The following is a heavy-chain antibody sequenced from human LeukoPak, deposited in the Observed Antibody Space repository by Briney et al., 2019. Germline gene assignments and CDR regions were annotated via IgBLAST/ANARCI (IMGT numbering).Heavy chain of an antibody. J-gene: IGHJ4*02. CDR1: GFTFSSYG. Sequence: GGSLRPSCAASGFTFSSYGMSWVRQAPGKGLEWVSVISGSGGSTYYADSVKGRFTISRDNSKNTLYLQTNSLRAEDTAVYYCAKDGYYYDSSAYYVIYYFDSWGQGTLVTVSS. CDR3: AKDGYYYDSSAYYVIYYFDS. V-gene: IGHV3-23*01. CDR2: ISGSGGST. D-gene: IGHD3-22*01.